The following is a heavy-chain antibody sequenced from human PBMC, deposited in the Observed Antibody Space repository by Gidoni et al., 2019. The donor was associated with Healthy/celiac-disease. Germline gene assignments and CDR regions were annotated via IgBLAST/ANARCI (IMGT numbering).Heavy chain of an antibody. CDR3: ARYCSSTSCYGGNYGMDV. V-gene: IGHV3-48*02. J-gene: IGHJ6*02. CDR2: ISSSSSTI. D-gene: IGHD2-2*01. Sequence: EVQLVESGGGLVQPGGSLRLSCAASGFTFTSDSMNWVRQAPGKGLGWVSYISSSSSTIYYADSVKGRFTISRDNAKNSLYLQMNSLRDEDTAVYYCARYCSSTSCYGGNYGMDVWGQGTTVTVSS. CDR1: GFTFTSDS.